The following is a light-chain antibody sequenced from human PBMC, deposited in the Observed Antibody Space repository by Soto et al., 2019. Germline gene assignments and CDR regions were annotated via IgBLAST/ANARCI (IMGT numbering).Light chain of an antibody. J-gene: IGKJ4*01. CDR1: QSVSNNY. V-gene: IGKV3-20*01. Sequence: EIVLTPSQGTLSLSPGERAPLSCLASQSVSNNYLAWYQQKPGQAPRLLIYGASNRATGIADRFSGGGSGTDFTLTISRLEPEDFAVYYCQQFSSYPLTFGGGTKVDIK. CDR2: GAS. CDR3: QQFSSYPLT.